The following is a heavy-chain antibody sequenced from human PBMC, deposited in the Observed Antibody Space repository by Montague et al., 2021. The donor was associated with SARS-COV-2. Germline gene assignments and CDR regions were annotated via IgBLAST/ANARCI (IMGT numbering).Heavy chain of an antibody. D-gene: IGHD1-26*01. V-gene: IGHV4-30-2*01. CDR2: FYHSGSI. CDR1: GGSIRSGGYS. CDR3: ARGWGGTYSEDAFDI. J-gene: IGHJ3*02. Sequence: TLSLTCSVSGGSIRSGGYSWSWIRQPPGKGLEWIGYFYHSGSIYYNPSLKSRVTISVDRSKNHFSLKLTSVTAADTAVYYCARGWGGTYSEDAFDIWGQGTMVTVSS.